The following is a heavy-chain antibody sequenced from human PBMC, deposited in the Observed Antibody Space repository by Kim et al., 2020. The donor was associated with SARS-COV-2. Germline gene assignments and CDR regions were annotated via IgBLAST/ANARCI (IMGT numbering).Heavy chain of an antibody. D-gene: IGHD3-22*01. CDR3: QYYYDSRGYYSYGMDV. J-gene: IGHJ6*01. CDR1: GGSISSSSYY. CDR2: IYYSGST. Sequence: SETLSLTCTVSGGSISSSSYYWGWIRQPPGKGLEWIGNIYYSGSTYYNPSLKSRVTISVDTSKNQFSLKLSSVTAEDTAVYYCQYYYDSRGYYSYGMDV. V-gene: IGHV4-39*01.